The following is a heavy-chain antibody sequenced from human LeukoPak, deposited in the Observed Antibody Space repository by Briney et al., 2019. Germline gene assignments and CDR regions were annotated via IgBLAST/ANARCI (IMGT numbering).Heavy chain of an antibody. D-gene: IGHD3-3*01. Sequence: RASETLSLTCAVSGGSMRTGLYYWNWIRQPAGKGLEWTGRIYPSGNTNYNPSLESRVTISVDTAKNQFSLKLISVTAADTALYYCARGQYDFWSGYDVNWFDPWGQGTLVTVSS. V-gene: IGHV4-61*02. CDR1: GGSMRTGLYY. CDR3: ARGQYDFWSGYDVNWFDP. CDR2: IYPSGNT. J-gene: IGHJ5*02.